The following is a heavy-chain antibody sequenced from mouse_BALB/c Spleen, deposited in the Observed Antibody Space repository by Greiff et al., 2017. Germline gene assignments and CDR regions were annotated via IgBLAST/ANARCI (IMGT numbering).Heavy chain of an antibody. Sequence: VQLQESGPGLVAPSQSLSITCTVSGFSLTSYGVHWVRQPPGKGLEWLGVIWAGGSTNYNSALMSRLSISKDNSKSQVFLKMNSLQTDDTAMYYCARDYRYDEDFAYWGQGTLVTVSA. V-gene: IGHV2-9*02. CDR2: IWAGGST. CDR3: ARDYRYDEDFAY. CDR1: GFSLTSYG. J-gene: IGHJ3*01. D-gene: IGHD2-14*01.